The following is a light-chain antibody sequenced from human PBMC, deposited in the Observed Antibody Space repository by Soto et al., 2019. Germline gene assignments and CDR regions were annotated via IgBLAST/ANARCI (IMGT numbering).Light chain of an antibody. CDR2: GAS. CDR1: QSVCSRC. J-gene: IGKJ1*01. V-gene: IGKV3-20*01. Sequence: EIVLTQSPGTLYLSPGEGGTLSCRASQSVCSRCLAWYQQKPGQAPRLLIFGASSRATGIPDPCSGSGTGTDFTLTINRLEPDDSAVYYCQRYGSTPWTFGQGNKVEI. CDR3: QRYGSTPWT.